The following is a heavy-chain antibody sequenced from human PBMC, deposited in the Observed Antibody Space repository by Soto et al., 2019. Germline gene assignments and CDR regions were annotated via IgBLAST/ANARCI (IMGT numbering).Heavy chain of an antibody. D-gene: IGHD6-19*01. CDR2: IRRKANSYTT. Sequence: EVLLVESGGGLVQPGGSLRLSCAASGLIFSDYHMDWVRQAPGKGLERVGRIRRKANSYTTEYAASVKGRYTISRDGSKNSLYLQMNSLKSEDTAVYYCAMLGGWSGGSSGMDVWGHGPTVTVSS. V-gene: IGHV3-72*01. J-gene: IGHJ6*02. CDR1: GLIFSDYH. CDR3: AMLGGWSGGSSGMDV.